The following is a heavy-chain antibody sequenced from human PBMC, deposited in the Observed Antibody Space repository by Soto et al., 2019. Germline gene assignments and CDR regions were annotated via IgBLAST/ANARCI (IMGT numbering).Heavy chain of an antibody. V-gene: IGHV3-30*18. CDR2: ISYDGSNK. CDR1: GFTFSSYG. D-gene: IGHD2-21*02. Sequence: QVQLVESGGGVVQPGRSLRLSCAASGFTFSSYGMHWVRQAPGKGLEWVAVISYDGSNKYYADSVKGRFTISRDNSKNTLYLPMNSLRAEDTAVYYCAKDWDIVAVTAIRYGMDVWGQGTTVTVSS. J-gene: IGHJ6*02. CDR3: AKDWDIVAVTAIRYGMDV.